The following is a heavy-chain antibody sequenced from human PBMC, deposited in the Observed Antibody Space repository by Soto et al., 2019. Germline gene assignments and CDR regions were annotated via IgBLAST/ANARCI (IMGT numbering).Heavy chain of an antibody. Sequence: LSLTCTVSGGSISSYYWSWIRQPPGKGLEWIGYIYYSGSTNYNPSLKSRVTISVDTSKNQFSLKLSSVTAADTAMYYCARGLSSGYLFDYWGQGTLVTVSS. CDR2: IYYSGST. J-gene: IGHJ4*02. D-gene: IGHD3-22*01. CDR3: ARGLSSGYLFDY. V-gene: IGHV4-59*01. CDR1: GGSISSYY.